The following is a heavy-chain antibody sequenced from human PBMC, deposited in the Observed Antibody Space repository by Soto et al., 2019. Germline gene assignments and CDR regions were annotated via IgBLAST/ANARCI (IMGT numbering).Heavy chain of an antibody. CDR1: GYSFTSYW. D-gene: IGHD3-22*01. J-gene: IGHJ4*02. CDR2: IYPGDSDT. V-gene: IGHV5-51*01. Sequence: PGESLKISCKGSGYSFTSYWVGWVRQMPGKGLEWMGIIYPGDSDTRYSPSFQGQVTISADKSISTAYLQWSSLKASDTAMYYCARHYYYDSSGYRPLPYYFDYWGQGTLVTVS. CDR3: ARHYYYDSSGYRPLPYYFDY.